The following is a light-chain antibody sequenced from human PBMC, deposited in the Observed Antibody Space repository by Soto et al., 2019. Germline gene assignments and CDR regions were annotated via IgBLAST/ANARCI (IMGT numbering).Light chain of an antibody. CDR2: DVS. J-gene: IGLJ1*01. CDR3: CSYAGSYTYYV. CDR1: SSVVCGYNF. V-gene: IGLV2-11*01. Sequence: QSVLTQPRSVSVSPCQLVSISCTGTSSVVCGYNFVSWYQHHPGKAPKLLMYDVSKRPSGVPARFSGSMTGNTSSLTISGLKVDDEADYYCCSYAGSYTYYVFGTGTKVNV.